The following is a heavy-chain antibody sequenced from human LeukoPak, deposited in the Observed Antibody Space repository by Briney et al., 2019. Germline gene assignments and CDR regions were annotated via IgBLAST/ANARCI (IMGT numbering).Heavy chain of an antibody. J-gene: IGHJ4*02. CDR3: ARARDGYPIGYFDY. D-gene: IGHD5-24*01. V-gene: IGHV3-21*01. CDR1: GFTFSSYS. CDR2: ISSSSSYI. Sequence: GGSLRLSCAASGFTFSSYSMNWVRQAPGKGLEWVSSISSSSSYIYYADSVKGRFTISRDNAKNPLCLQMNSLRAEDTAVYYCARARDGYPIGYFDYWGQGTLVTVSS.